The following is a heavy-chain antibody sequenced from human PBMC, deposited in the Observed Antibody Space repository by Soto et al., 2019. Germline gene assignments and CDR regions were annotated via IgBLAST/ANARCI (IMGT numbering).Heavy chain of an antibody. CDR2: ISTSGSTV. CDR3: VRYCSTTLCNGVATRTFDY. J-gene: IGHJ4*02. CDR1: RVPFSTYE. D-gene: IGHD2-2*01. Sequence: QHAGSLRLSCAASRVPFSTYEMNWVRQAPGKGLEWVSYISTSGSTVYYADSVKGRFTISRDNTRNSLYLQMNSLRDEDTALYYCVRYCSTTLCNGVATRTFDYWGQGTLVTVSS. V-gene: IGHV3-48*03.